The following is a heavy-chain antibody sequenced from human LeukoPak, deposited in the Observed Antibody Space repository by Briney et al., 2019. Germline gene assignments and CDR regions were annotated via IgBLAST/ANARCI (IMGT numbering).Heavy chain of an antibody. V-gene: IGHV3-30*02. J-gene: IGHJ6*03. CDR2: IQTDGSTK. D-gene: IGHD1-26*01. Sequence: QAGGSLRLSCVSSGFTFSRYGIHWVRQDPGKGLEWVSFIQTDGSTKYYSDSVKGRFTISRDNPKNTVYLQMNSLRAEDTAVYYCAKKWNYYYYVDVWGKGTTVTISS. CDR3: AKKWNYYYYVDV. CDR1: GFTFSRYG.